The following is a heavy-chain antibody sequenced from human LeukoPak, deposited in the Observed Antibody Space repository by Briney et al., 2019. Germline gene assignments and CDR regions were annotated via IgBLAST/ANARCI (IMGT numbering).Heavy chain of an antibody. D-gene: IGHD3-10*01. CDR3: ARRGFDYYGSGRTFDY. V-gene: IGHV4-34*01. CDR2: INQSGST. Sequence: PSETLSLICAVYGGAFRGYYWSWIRQPPGKGLEWIGEINQSGSTNYNPSLKSRVTMSVDTSKNQFSLKLSSVTAADTAVYYCARRGFDYYGSGRTFDYWGQGTLVTVSS. J-gene: IGHJ4*02. CDR1: GGAFRGYY.